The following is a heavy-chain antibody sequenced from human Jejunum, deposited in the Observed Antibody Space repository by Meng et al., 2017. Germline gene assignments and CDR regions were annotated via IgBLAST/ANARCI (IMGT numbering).Heavy chain of an antibody. CDR3: ARTPLYSGSYYFDP. V-gene: IGHV4-61*03. CDR1: GDSVSSDNYY. D-gene: IGHD1-26*01. CDR2: VYYSGHT. Sequence: HVPLQGAGPGLVRPSETLSLTCTVSGDSVSSDNYYWSWIRQPPGKGLEWIGYVYYSGHTDCNPSLKSRLSISIDTSKNHFSLKLSSVTAADTAVYYCARTPLYSGSYYFDPWGQGALVTVSS. J-gene: IGHJ4*02.